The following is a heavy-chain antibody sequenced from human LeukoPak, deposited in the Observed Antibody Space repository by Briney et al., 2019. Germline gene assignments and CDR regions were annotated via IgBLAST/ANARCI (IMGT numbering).Heavy chain of an antibody. CDR3: ARHGGPYWSYWFVP. Sequence: SETLSLTCTLSGGSISSSSYYWGWIRQPPGKGLEWIGSIYYSGSTYYNPSLKSRVTISVDTSKNQFSLKLSSVTAADKAVYYCARHGGPYWSYWFVPWGQGTLVTVSS. V-gene: IGHV4-39*01. CDR2: IYYSGST. D-gene: IGHD3-16*01. CDR1: GGSISSSSYY. J-gene: IGHJ5*02.